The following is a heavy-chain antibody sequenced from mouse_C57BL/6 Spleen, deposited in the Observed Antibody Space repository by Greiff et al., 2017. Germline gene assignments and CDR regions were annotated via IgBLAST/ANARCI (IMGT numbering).Heavy chain of an antibody. Sequence: VQLQQSGPELVKPGASVKISCKASGYTFTDYYMNWVKQSHGKSLEWIGDINPNNGGTSYNQKFKGKATLTVDKSSSTAYMELRSLTSENSAVYDCAIKDCYGSSYEAWFAYWGQGTLVTVSA. CDR3: AIKDCYGSSYEAWFAY. CDR1: GYTFTDYY. J-gene: IGHJ3*01. CDR2: INPNNGGT. V-gene: IGHV1-26*01. D-gene: IGHD1-1*01.